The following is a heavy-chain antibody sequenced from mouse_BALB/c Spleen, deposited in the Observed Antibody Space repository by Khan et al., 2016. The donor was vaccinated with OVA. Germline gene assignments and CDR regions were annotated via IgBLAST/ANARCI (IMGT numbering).Heavy chain of an antibody. V-gene: IGHV3-6*02. CDR3: AREERFYAMDY. Sequence: QLQESGPGLVKPSQSLSLTCSVTGYSITSVYYWNWIRQFPGNKLEWMGYISYDGRTKYTPSFRNRVSITRDTSKNQFFLKLNYVTTEDTATYDCAREERFYAMDYWGQGTSVTVSS. J-gene: IGHJ4*01. CDR1: GYSITSVYY. CDR2: ISYDGRT.